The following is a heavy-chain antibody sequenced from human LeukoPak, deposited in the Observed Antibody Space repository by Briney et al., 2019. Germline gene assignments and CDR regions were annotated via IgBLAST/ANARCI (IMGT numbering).Heavy chain of an antibody. CDR2: IYYSGST. V-gene: IGHV4-61*01. J-gene: IGHJ4*02. CDR3: ARGYSTSWYGDFDY. CDR1: GYSISSGYY. D-gene: IGHD6-13*01. Sequence: PSETLSLTCTVSGYSISSGYYWGWIRQPPGKGLEWIGYIYYSGSTNYNPSLKSRVTISVDTSKNQFSLKLSSVTAADTAVYYCARGYSTSWYGDFDYWGQGTLVTVSS.